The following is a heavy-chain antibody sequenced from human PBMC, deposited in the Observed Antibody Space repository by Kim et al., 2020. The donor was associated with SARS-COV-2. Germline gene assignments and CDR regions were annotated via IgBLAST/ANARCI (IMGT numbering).Heavy chain of an antibody. Sequence: SETLSLTCAVSGGSISSSNWWSWVRQPPGKGLEWIGEIYHSGSTNYNPSLKSRVTISVDKSKNQFSLKLSSVTAADTAVYYCAREGLDYYDSSGYYFPFDYWGQGTLVTISS. CDR2: IYHSGST. J-gene: IGHJ4*02. V-gene: IGHV4-4*02. D-gene: IGHD3-22*01. CDR3: AREGLDYYDSSGYYFPFDY. CDR1: GGSISSSNW.